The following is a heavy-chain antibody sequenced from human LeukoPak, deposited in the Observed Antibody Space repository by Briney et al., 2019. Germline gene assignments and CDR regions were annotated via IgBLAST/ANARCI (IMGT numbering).Heavy chain of an antibody. V-gene: IGHV4-61*02. Sequence: KPSQTLSLTCTVSGGSISSGSYYWSWIRQPAGKGLEWIGRIYTSGSTNYNPSLKSRVTISVDTSKNQFSLKLSSVTAADTAVYYCARDIRKGKGVWGQGTLVTVSS. CDR2: IYTSGST. CDR3: ARDIRKGKGV. D-gene: IGHD3-10*01. CDR1: GGSISSGSYY. J-gene: IGHJ4*02.